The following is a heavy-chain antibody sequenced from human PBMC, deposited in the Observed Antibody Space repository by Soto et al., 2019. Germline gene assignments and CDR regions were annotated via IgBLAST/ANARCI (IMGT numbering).Heavy chain of an antibody. CDR1: GFPFTAYA. D-gene: IGHD2-21*01. Sequence: EAQLLESGGGLVQSGGSLRLSCAASGFPFTAYAMSWVRQAPGKGLEWVSTISGGGGGSTYYADSVEGRLTITKDNSKNTVYLQISNLRVEDTAVYYCAREIARIGKGAFDIWGQGTMVTVSS. J-gene: IGHJ3*02. CDR3: AREIARIGKGAFDI. V-gene: IGHV3-23*01. CDR2: ISGGGGGST.